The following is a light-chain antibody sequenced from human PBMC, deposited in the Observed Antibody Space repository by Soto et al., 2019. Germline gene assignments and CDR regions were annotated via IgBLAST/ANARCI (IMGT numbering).Light chain of an antibody. CDR1: SGSIASNY. V-gene: IGLV6-57*03. CDR2: EDN. Sequence: NFMLTQPHSVSESPGKTVTISCTRSSGSIASNYVQWYQQRPGSAPTTVIYEDNQRPSGVPDRFSGSIDSSSNSASLTISGLKTEDEAVYYCQSYDSSQRVFGGGTKVTVL. J-gene: IGLJ3*02. CDR3: QSYDSSQRV.